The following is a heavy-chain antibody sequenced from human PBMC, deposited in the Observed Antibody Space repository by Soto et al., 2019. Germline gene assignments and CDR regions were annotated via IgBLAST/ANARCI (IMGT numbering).Heavy chain of an antibody. Sequence: SETLSLTCCVSGGAISSSRWWTWVRRFPGKGLGWLGEIYPSGSTNYNPSLKSRVTISLDRSQNQCSLNLRSVTAADTATYYFARVPEDSSGYFDSWGQGALVTDSS. J-gene: IGHJ4*02. CDR3: ARVPEDSSGYFDS. D-gene: IGHD3-22*01. CDR1: GGAISSSRW. CDR2: IYPSGST. V-gene: IGHV4-4*02.